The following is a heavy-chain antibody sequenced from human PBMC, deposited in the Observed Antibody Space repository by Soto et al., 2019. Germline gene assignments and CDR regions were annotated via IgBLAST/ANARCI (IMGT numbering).Heavy chain of an antibody. D-gene: IGHD3-22*01. CDR3: ARDYDSSGDY. J-gene: IGHJ4*02. CDR1: GGSISTSSYF. Sequence: QLQLQESGPGLVKPSETLSLTCTVSGGSISTSSYFWGWIRQPPGKGLEWIGSIYYSGSTYYNPSLKSRITISVDTSKNQFSLKLSSVTAADTAVYYCARDYDSSGDYWGQGTLVTVSS. CDR2: IYYSGST. V-gene: IGHV4-39*01.